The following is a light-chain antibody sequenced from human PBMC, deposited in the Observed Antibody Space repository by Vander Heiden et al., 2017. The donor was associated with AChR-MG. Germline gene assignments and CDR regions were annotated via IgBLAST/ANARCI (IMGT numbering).Light chain of an antibody. J-gene: IGKJ1*01. Sequence: AILMTQSPSSLSASTGDRVTITCRASQRISSYLAWYQQKPGKAPKLLIYAASTLQSGVPSRFSGSGSGTDFTLTISCLQSEDFATYYCQQYDSYPQAFGQRTKVEIK. CDR1: QRISSY. CDR3: QQYDSYPQA. CDR2: AAS. V-gene: IGKV1-8*01.